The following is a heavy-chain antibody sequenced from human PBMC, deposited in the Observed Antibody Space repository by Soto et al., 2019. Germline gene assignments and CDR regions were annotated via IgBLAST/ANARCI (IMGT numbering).Heavy chain of an antibody. CDR3: ARSVRVATTYWYFDL. D-gene: IGHD5-12*01. CDR2: IIPIFGTA. V-gene: IGHV1-69*01. Sequence: QVQLVQSGAEVKKPGSSVKVSCKASGGTFSSYAISWVRQAPGQGLEWMGGIIPIFGTANYAQKFQGRVTITADESTSTAYMELSSLRSEDTGVYYCARSVRVATTYWYFDLWGRGTLVTVSS. CDR1: GGTFSSYA. J-gene: IGHJ2*01.